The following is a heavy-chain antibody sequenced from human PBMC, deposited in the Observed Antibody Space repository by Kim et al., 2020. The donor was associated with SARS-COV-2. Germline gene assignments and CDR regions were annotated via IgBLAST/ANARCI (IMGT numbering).Heavy chain of an antibody. V-gene: IGHV4-59*01. CDR1: GGSISSYY. CDR2: IYHSGST. CDR3: ARDKDSGGYNYSPYGMDV. Sequence: SETLSLTCTVSGGSISSYYWSWIRQTPGKGLEWIGYIYHSGSTNYNPSLKSRVTISIDTSKNQFSLKLSSVTAADAAVYYCARDKDSGGYNYSPYGMDVWGQGTTVTVSS. J-gene: IGHJ6*02. D-gene: IGHD3-22*01.